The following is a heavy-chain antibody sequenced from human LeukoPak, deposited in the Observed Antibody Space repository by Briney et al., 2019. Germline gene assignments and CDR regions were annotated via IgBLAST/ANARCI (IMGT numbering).Heavy chain of an antibody. Sequence: GGSLRLSCAASGFTVSSNYMSWVRQAPGTGLEWVSVIYSGGSTYYADSAKGRFTISRDNSKNTLYLQMNSLRAEDTAVYYCARDGRFSSGSSNWFDPWGQGTLATVSS. V-gene: IGHV3-53*01. D-gene: IGHD6-19*01. CDR2: IYSGGST. CDR3: ARDGRFSSGSSNWFDP. CDR1: GFTVSSNY. J-gene: IGHJ5*02.